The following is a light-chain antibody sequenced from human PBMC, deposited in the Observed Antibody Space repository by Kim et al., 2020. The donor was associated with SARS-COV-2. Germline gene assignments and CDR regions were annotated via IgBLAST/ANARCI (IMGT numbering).Light chain of an antibody. V-gene: IGKV3-20*01. CDR1: RSIDSGY. CDR2: TTS. Sequence: SAGDRAPLSCTASRSIDSGYLAWYQRKPGQAPRLVIYTTSYRAAGIPDRFSGAGSGTDFTLTINRLEPEDFAVYYCQQYGDSPWTFGQGTKVDIK. CDR3: QQYGDSPWT. J-gene: IGKJ1*01.